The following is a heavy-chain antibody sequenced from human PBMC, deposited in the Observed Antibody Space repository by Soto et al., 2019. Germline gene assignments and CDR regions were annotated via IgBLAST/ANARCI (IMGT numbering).Heavy chain of an antibody. CDR3: AREAGVYGSGSYGMDV. CDR1: GFTFGNYS. D-gene: IGHD3-10*01. V-gene: IGHV3-30-3*01. CDR2: ISYDGSNK. Sequence: QVQLVESGGGVVQPGRSLRLSCAASGFTFGNYSMHWVRQAPGKGLEWVAVISYDGSNKYYADSVKGRFTISRDNSKNTLYLQMNSLRAEDTAVYYCAREAGVYGSGSYGMDVWGQGTTVTVSS. J-gene: IGHJ6*02.